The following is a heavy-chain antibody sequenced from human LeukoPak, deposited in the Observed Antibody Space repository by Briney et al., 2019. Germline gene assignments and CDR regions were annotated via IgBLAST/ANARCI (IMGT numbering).Heavy chain of an antibody. D-gene: IGHD4-11*01. CDR2: IWNDGSSQ. J-gene: IGHJ4*02. Sequence: GGSLRLSCAASKFTFSHFGMHWVRQAPGKGLEWLAAIWNDGSSQYYAESVKGRFTVSRDNSHNTLHLQMNSLRPEDTAVYYCAKDAQRGFDYSNSLENWGQGTLVTVSS. CDR1: KFTFSHFG. V-gene: IGHV3-33*06. CDR3: AKDAQRGFDYSNSLEN.